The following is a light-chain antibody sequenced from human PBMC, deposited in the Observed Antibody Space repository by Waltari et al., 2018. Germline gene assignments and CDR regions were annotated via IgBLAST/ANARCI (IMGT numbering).Light chain of an antibody. CDR3: QQRSNLVT. CDR2: DAS. V-gene: IGKV3-11*01. J-gene: IGKJ4*01. Sequence: EIVLTQSPATLSLSPGERATPSCRASQSVSSNLAWYQQKPGQAPRLLIYDASNRATGIPVRFSGSGAGTDFTLTISSLEPEDFAVYYCQQRSNLVTFGGGTKVEIK. CDR1: QSVSSN.